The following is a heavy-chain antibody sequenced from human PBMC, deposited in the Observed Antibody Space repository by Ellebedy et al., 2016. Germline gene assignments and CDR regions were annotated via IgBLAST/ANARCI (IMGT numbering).Heavy chain of an antibody. D-gene: IGHD3-3*01. CDR3: AREVEWLLSGGAFDI. J-gene: IGHJ3*02. CDR2: IYYSGST. Sequence: SETLSLTXTVSGGSISSYYWSWIRQPPGKGLEWIGYIYYSGSTNYNPSLKSRVTISVDTSKNQFSLKLSSVTAADTAVYYCAREVEWLLSGGAFDIWGQGTMVTVSS. V-gene: IGHV4-59*13. CDR1: GGSISSYY.